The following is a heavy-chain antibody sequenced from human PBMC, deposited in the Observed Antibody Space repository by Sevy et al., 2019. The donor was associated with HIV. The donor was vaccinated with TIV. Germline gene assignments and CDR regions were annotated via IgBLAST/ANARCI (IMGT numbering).Heavy chain of an antibody. CDR3: TSSHATARFDNYFFAVDF. D-gene: IGHD3-10*01. CDR1: GFTFHTYN. Sequence: GGSLRLSCAASGFTFHTYNMNWVRQAPGKGLEWVSYFSYTSTTIYYADSVRGRFTLSRDNAKHTLLLQMNSLRDEDTLVYNCTSSHATARFDNYFFAVDFWSKGTSVTVSS. V-gene: IGHV3-48*02. J-gene: IGHJ6*04. CDR2: FSYTSTTI.